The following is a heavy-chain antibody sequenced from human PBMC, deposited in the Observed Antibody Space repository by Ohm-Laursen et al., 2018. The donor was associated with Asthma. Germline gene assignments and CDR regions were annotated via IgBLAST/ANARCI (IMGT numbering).Heavy chain of an antibody. Sequence: SLRLSCTASGFTFSDYYMSWIRQAPGKGLEWVSFISSSGFTIYYADSVKGRFAISRDNAKNSLHLQMNSLRAEDTAVYYCARGYSSSSLFVLYYYNMDVWGQGTTVTVSS. CDR1: GFTFSDYY. D-gene: IGHD6-6*01. J-gene: IGHJ6*02. V-gene: IGHV3-11*01. CDR2: ISSSGFTI. CDR3: ARGYSSSSLFVLYYYNMDV.